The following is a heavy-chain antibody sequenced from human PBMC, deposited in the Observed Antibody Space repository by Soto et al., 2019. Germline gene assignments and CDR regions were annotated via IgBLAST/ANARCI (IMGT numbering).Heavy chain of an antibody. V-gene: IGHV3-30-3*01. J-gene: IGHJ4*02. CDR1: GFTFSSYA. CDR2: ISYEGSNK. Sequence: PGGSLRLSCAASGFTFSSYAMHWFRQAPGTGLEWVAVISYEGSNKYYADSVKGRFTISRDNSKNTLYLQMNSLRTEDTAVYYCARVLGGMATVPFDYWGQGALVTVSS. CDR3: ARVLGGMATVPFDY. D-gene: IGHD4-4*01.